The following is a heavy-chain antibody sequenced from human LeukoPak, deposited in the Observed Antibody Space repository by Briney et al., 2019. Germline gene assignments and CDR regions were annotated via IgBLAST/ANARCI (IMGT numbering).Heavy chain of an antibody. V-gene: IGHV4-34*01. CDR2: INHSGST. CDR1: VGSFSAYY. J-gene: IGHJ4*02. CDR3: ASGSHGSGSSNNALGD. Sequence: SETLSLTCAVYVGSFSAYYWSWTPQPPGKGLEGIGEINHSGSTNYNPSLKSRVTISVGTSKNQFSLKLSSVTAADTAVYYCASGSHGSGSSNNALGDWGQGTLVTVSS. D-gene: IGHD3-10*01.